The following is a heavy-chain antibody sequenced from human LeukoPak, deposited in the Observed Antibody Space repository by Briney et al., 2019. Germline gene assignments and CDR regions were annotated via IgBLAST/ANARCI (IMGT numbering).Heavy chain of an antibody. CDR1: GFTFSSSA. J-gene: IGHJ4*02. D-gene: IGHD3-10*01. V-gene: IGHV3-23*01. CDR2: ISGSGETI. CDR3: ARLMYYYGSGSSYYFDY. Sequence: PGGSLRLSCAASGFTFSSSAMAWVRLAPGKGLEWVSSISGSGETIHYADSVKGRFPISRDNSKSTLSLQMNSLRAEDTALYYCARLMYYYGSGSSYYFDYWGQGTLVTVSS.